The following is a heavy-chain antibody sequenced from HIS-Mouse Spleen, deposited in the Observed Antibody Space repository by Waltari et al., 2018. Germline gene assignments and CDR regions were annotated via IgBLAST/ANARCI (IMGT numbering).Heavy chain of an antibody. CDR2: INHSGST. Sequence: QVQLQPWGAGLLKPSETLSLTCAVYGGSFSGYYWSWILQPPGKGLGWIGEINHSGSTNYNPSLKSRVTISVDTSKNQFSLKLSSVTAADTAVYYCARVRIGDPSYWYFDLWGRGTLVTVSS. CDR1: GGSFSGYY. V-gene: IGHV4-34*01. J-gene: IGHJ2*01. D-gene: IGHD3-16*01. CDR3: ARVRIGDPSYWYFDL.